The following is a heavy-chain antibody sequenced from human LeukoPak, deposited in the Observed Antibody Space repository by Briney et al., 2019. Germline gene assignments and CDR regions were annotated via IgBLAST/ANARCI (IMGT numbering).Heavy chain of an antibody. Sequence: ASVKVSCKASGYTFTGYYMHWVRQAPGQGLEWMGWINPNSGGTNYAQKFQGRVTMTRDTSISTAYMELSRLRSDDTAVYYCAREMGYGDLRTFDYWGQGTLVTVSS. J-gene: IGHJ4*02. CDR1: GYTFTGYY. CDR3: AREMGYGDLRTFDY. CDR2: INPNSGGT. D-gene: IGHD4-17*01. V-gene: IGHV1-2*02.